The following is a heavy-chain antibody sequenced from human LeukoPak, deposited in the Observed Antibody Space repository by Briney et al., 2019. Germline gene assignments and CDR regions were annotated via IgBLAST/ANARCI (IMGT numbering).Heavy chain of an antibody. V-gene: IGHV5-51*01. CDR3: ARLGADTAMAIYYFDY. CDR1: GYSFTSYW. Sequence: RGESLKISCKGSGYSFTSYWIGWVRQMPGKGLEWMGIIYPGDSDTTYSPSFQGQVTISADKSISTAYLQWSSLKASDTAMYYCARLGADTAMAIYYFDYWGQGTLVTVSS. J-gene: IGHJ4*02. CDR2: IYPGDSDT. D-gene: IGHD5-18*01.